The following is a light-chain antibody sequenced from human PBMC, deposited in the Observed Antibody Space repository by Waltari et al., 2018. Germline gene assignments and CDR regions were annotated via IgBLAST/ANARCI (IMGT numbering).Light chain of an antibody. CDR1: QIMSSSY. J-gene: IGKJ3*01. CDR3: QQYHA. CDR2: GAS. Sequence: EIVLTQSLSTLSLSPGEGSTLSCRATQIMSSSYIAWYQQKPGQAPRLLIYGASSRAAGIPDRFSGSGSGTDFTLTISRLEPEDFAVYYCQQYHAFGPETKVDLK. V-gene: IGKV3-20*01.